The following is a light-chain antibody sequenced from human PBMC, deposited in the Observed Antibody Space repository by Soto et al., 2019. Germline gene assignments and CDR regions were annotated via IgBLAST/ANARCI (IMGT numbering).Light chain of an antibody. J-gene: IGKJ2*01. Sequence: PGERVTLSCRASQSVSSSYFGWFQQRPGQAPRLLIYDTFNRATGIPDRFSGSGSGTDFTLTISRLEPEDFAVNYCHQYSGPPYTVGQGTKVDIK. CDR1: QSVSSSY. V-gene: IGKV3-20*01. CDR3: HQYSGPPYT. CDR2: DTF.